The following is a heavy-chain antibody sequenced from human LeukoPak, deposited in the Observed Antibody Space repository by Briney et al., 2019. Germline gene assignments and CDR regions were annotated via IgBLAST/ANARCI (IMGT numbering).Heavy chain of an antibody. Sequence: GGSLRLSCAVSGFSVSGTDMNWVRQAPGMGLEWVSVIYSGGSIYYVNSVKGRFTISRDNAKNSLYLQMNSLRAEDTAMYYCARDTRGESDYWGHGTLVTVSS. CDR1: GFSVSGTD. CDR2: IYSGGSI. D-gene: IGHD2-2*01. CDR3: ARDTRGESDY. V-gene: IGHV3-66*01. J-gene: IGHJ4*01.